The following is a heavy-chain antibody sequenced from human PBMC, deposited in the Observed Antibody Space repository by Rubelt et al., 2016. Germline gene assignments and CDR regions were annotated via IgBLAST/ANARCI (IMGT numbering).Heavy chain of an antibody. CDR2: IHHSGST. V-gene: IGHV4-34*01. J-gene: IGHJ6*02. D-gene: IGHD2-2*02. CDR1: GGSFSGYY. Sequence: QVQLHQWGAGLLKPSETLSLTCAVYGGSFSGYYWSWIRQPPGKGLEWIGEIHHSGSTNYTPSLKSRVAISVDTSKNQFSLKLNLVTAAATAVYDGARSTSGFGRGAINVWGQGTTVTVSS. CDR3: ARSTSGFGRGAINV.